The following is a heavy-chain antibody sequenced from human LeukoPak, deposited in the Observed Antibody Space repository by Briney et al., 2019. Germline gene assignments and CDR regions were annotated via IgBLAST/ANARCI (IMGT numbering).Heavy chain of an antibody. CDR1: GVSISRYC. CDR2: INYDGET. J-gene: IGHJ4*02. Sequence: SGTLSLTCAVSGVSISRYCWSWIRQNPGKGLQWIAYINYDGETNYDYSLKSRVTISVDTSKNQFSLRLTSVTAADTAIYYCARNTHATTDWPYFDFWGQGAHITVSS. CDR3: ARNTHATTDWPYFDF. D-gene: IGHD3-9*01. V-gene: IGHV4-59*08.